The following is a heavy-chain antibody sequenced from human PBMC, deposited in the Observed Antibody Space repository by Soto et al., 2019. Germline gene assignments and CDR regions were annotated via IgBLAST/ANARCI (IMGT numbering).Heavy chain of an antibody. V-gene: IGHV4-34*01. CDR1: GGSFSGYY. J-gene: IGHJ4*02. D-gene: IGHD6-13*01. CDR2: INQSGST. CDR3: ARTYSGSWSPFDY. Sequence: QVQLQQWGAGLLKPSETLSLTCAVYGGSFSGYYWSWIRQPPGKGLEWIGEINQSGSTNYNPSLKSRVTISVDTSKNQFALKLSSVTAADTAVYYCARTYSGSWSPFDYWGQGTLVTGSS.